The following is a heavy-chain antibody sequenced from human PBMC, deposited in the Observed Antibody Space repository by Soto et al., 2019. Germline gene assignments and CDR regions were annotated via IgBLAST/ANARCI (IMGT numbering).Heavy chain of an antibody. D-gene: IGHD1-26*01. Sequence: LRLSCAASGFTFSSYGMHWVRQAPGKGLEWVAVISYDGSNKYYADSVKGRFTISRDNSKNTLYLQMNSLRAEDTAVYYCAKDGADSTLDYWGQGTLVTVSS. J-gene: IGHJ4*02. V-gene: IGHV3-30*18. CDR3: AKDGADSTLDY. CDR2: ISYDGSNK. CDR1: GFTFSSYG.